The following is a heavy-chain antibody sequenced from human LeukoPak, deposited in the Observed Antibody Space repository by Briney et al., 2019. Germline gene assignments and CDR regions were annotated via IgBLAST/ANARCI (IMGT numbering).Heavy chain of an antibody. CDR2: IYYSGST. J-gene: IGHJ4*02. CDR1: GGSISSGGYY. Sequence: SQTLSLACTVSGGSISSGGYYWSWIRQHPGKGLEWIGYIYYSGSTYYNPSLKSRVTISVDTSKNQFPLKLSSVTAADTAVYYCASFYDSSGYRVMDCWGQGTLVTVSS. V-gene: IGHV4-31*03. D-gene: IGHD3-22*01. CDR3: ASFYDSSGYRVMDC.